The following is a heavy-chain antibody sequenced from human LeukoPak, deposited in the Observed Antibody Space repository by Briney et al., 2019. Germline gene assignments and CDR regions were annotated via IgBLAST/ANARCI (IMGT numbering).Heavy chain of an antibody. J-gene: IGHJ5*02. Sequence: ASVKVSCKVSGYTLTELSMHWVRQAPGKGLEWMGGFDPEDGETIYAQKFQGRVTMTEDTSTDTTYMELSNLRSEDTAVYYCARGPRSGWNDVWFDPWGQGTLVTVSS. D-gene: IGHD1-1*01. V-gene: IGHV1-24*01. CDR2: FDPEDGET. CDR3: ARGPRSGWNDVWFDP. CDR1: GYTLTELS.